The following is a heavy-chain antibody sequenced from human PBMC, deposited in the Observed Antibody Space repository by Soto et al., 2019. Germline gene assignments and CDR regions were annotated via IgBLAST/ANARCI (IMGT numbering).Heavy chain of an antibody. V-gene: IGHV4-4*02. CDR3: ARESRPYSSGWYNWFDP. CDR1: GVSISGSNW. CDR2: IYHSGST. Sequence: SETLSLTCAVSGVSISGSNWWSWVRQPPGKGLEWIGEIYHSGSTNYNPSLKSRVTISVDKSKNQFSLKLSSVTAADTAVYYCARESRPYSSGWYNWFDPWGQGTLVTVSS. D-gene: IGHD6-19*01. J-gene: IGHJ5*02.